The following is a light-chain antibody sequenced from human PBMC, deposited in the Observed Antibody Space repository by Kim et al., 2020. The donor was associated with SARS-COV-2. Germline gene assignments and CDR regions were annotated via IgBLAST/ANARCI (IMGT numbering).Light chain of an antibody. CDR2: WAS. CDR1: QSILYSSNNKNY. CDR3: HQYYSIPPYT. Sequence: DIVMTQSPDSLAVSLGKRATINCKSSQSILYSSNNKNYVAWYQQKPGQPPKLLIYWASTRESGVPDRFSGSGSGTDFTLTISSLQAEDVAVYYCHQYYSIPPYTFGGGTKVDIK. V-gene: IGKV4-1*01. J-gene: IGKJ4*01.